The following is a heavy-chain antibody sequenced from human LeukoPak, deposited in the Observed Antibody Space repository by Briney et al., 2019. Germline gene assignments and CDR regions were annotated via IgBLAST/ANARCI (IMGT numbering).Heavy chain of an antibody. CDR2: INPNNGDT. CDR1: GYTFTGYY. Sequence: ASVKVSCKASGYTFTGYYMHWVRQAPGQGLEWMGWINPNNGDTHYAQKFQGTVTMTRDTSISTAYMELSSLSSDDTAVYYCARGVAGVYFYYYMDVWGKGTTVTVSS. V-gene: IGHV1-2*02. D-gene: IGHD1-14*01. CDR3: ARGVAGVYFYYYMDV. J-gene: IGHJ6*03.